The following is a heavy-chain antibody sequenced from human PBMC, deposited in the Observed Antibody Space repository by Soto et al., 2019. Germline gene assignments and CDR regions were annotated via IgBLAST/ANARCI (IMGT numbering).Heavy chain of an antibody. CDR1: GGSISSGDYY. CDR3: ARVVAAAGSKNNWFDP. Sequence: QVQLQESGPGLVKPSQTLSLTCTVSGGSISSGDYYWSWIRQPPGKGLEWIGYIYYSGSTYYNPSLKSRVTISVDTSKNQFSLKLSSVTAADTAVYYCARVVAAAGSKNNWFDPWGQGTLVTVSS. D-gene: IGHD6-13*01. J-gene: IGHJ5*02. V-gene: IGHV4-30-4*01. CDR2: IYYSGST.